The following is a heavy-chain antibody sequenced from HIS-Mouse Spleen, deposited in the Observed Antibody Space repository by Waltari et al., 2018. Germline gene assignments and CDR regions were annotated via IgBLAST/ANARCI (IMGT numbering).Heavy chain of an antibody. Sequence: QVQLQESGPGLVKPSETLSLPCTVSGYSISSGYYWGWIGQPPGKGLDWIGSIYHSGSTYYNPSLKSRVTISVDTSKNQFSLKLSSVTAADTAVYYCARDPGYSSSSNAFDIWGQGTMVTVSS. CDR3: ARDPGYSSSSNAFDI. V-gene: IGHV4-38-2*02. J-gene: IGHJ3*02. CDR1: GYSISSGYY. D-gene: IGHD6-6*01. CDR2: IYHSGST.